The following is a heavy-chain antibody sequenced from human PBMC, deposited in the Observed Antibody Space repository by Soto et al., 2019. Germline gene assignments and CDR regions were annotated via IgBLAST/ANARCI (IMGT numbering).Heavy chain of an antibody. CDR3: ARENHDFCSGYYLDC. D-gene: IGHD3-3*01. CDR2: IKSDGTVT. Sequence: QPGGSLRLSCVVSGITFSTYRMHWFRQAPGKGLVWVSHIKSDGTVTHYTDSVRGRFIISRDNAKNTLFLQMNSLRAEVTAVYYCARENHDFCSGYYLDCWGQGTLVTVSS. J-gene: IGHJ4*02. V-gene: IGHV3-74*01. CDR1: GITFSTYR.